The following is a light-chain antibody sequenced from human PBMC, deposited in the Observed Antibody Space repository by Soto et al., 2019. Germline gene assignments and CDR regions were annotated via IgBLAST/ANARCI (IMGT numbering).Light chain of an antibody. V-gene: IGKV1-33*01. CDR2: DAS. CDR3: QQYDNLPLT. CDR1: QDINNY. Sequence: DFQTTQSPSSLSASVGDRVTITCQASQDINNYLNWYQQKSGKAPKLLIYDASDLETGVPSRFSGSGSGTDFTFTISSLQPEDIATYYCQQYDNLPLTFGGGTKV. J-gene: IGKJ4*01.